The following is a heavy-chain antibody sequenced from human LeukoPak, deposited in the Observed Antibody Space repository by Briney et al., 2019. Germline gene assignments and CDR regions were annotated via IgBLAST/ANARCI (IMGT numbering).Heavy chain of an antibody. CDR3: ASGPTDAFDI. J-gene: IGHJ3*02. CDR2: TYYRSKWYN. Sequence: SRSLSLTCALSGDSVSSNSAAWNWIRQSPSRGLEWLGRTYYRSKWYNDYAVSVKSRITINPDTSKNQFSLQLNSVTPEDTAVYYCASGPTDAFDIWGQGAMVTVSS. V-gene: IGHV6-1*01. CDR1: GDSVSSNSAA.